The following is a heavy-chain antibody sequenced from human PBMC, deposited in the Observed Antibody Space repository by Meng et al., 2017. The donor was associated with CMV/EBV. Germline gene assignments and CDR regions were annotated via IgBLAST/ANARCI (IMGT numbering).Heavy chain of an antibody. J-gene: IGHJ6*02. CDR3: ARDKSVVGSYYYYYGMDV. V-gene: IGHV1-2*02. CDR2: INPNSGGT. Sequence: ASVKVSCKASGYTFTGYYMHWVRQAPGQGLEWMGWINPNSGGTNYAQKFQGRVTMTRDTSISTAYMELSRLRSDDTAVYYCARDKSVVGSYYYYYGMDVWGQGTTVTVSS. CDR1: GYTFTGYY. D-gene: IGHD2-2*01.